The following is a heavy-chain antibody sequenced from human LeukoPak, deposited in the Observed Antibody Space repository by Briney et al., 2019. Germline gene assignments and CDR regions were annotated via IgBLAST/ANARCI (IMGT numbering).Heavy chain of an antibody. CDR1: GGSISSSSYY. V-gene: IGHV4-39*07. CDR2: IYYSGST. CDR3: ATADYYDRIRTHFDY. D-gene: IGHD3-22*01. J-gene: IGHJ4*02. Sequence: PSETLSLTCTVSGGSISSSSYYWGWIRQPPGKGLEWIGSIYYSGSTYYNLSLKSRVTISVDTSKNQFSLKLSSVTAADTAVYYCATADYYDRIRTHFDYWGQGTLVTVSS.